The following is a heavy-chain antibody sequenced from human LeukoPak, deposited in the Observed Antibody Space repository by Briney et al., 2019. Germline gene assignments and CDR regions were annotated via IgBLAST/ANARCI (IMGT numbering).Heavy chain of an antibody. J-gene: IGHJ3*02. D-gene: IGHD5-12*01. CDR3: ASQRGGYSGYGLNDAFDI. Sequence: GGSLRLSCAASGFTVSSNYMSWVRQAPGKGLEWVSVIYSGGSTYYADSVKGRFTIPRDKSKNTLYLQMNSLRAEDTAVYYCASQRGGYSGYGLNDAFDIWGQGTMVTVSS. CDR1: GFTVSSNY. V-gene: IGHV3-66*01. CDR2: IYSGGST.